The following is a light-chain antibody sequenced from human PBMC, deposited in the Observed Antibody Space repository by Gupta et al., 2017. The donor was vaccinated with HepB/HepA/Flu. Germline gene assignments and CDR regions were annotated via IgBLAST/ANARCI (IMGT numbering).Light chain of an antibody. CDR1: SSNIGSNT. CDR3: AAWDDSLNGRYV. CDR2: SNN. Sequence: QSVLTQPPSESGTPGQRATSSCSGISSNIGSNTVNWYQQLPGTAPKLLIYSNNQRPSGVPDRFSGSKSGTSASLAISGLQSEDEADYYCAAWDDSLNGRYVFGTGTKVTVL. J-gene: IGLJ1*01. V-gene: IGLV1-44*01.